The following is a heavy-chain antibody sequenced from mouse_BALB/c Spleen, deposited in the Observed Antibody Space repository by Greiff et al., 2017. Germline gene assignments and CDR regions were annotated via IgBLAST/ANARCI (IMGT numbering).Heavy chain of an antibody. Sequence: EVHLVESGPGLVKPSQSLSLTCSVTGYSITSGYYWNWIRQFPGNKLEWMGYISYDGSNNYNPSLKNRISITRDTSKNQFFLKLNSVTTEDTATYYCARILTTAFYAMDYWGQGTSVTVSS. D-gene: IGHD1-2*01. CDR3: ARILTTAFYAMDY. CDR2: ISYDGSN. V-gene: IGHV3-6*02. CDR1: GYSITSGYY. J-gene: IGHJ4*01.